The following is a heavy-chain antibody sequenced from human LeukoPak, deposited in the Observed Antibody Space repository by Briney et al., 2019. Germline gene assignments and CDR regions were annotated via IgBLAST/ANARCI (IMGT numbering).Heavy chain of an antibody. J-gene: IGHJ3*02. CDR1: GYTFTSYG. D-gene: IGHD3-22*01. V-gene: IGHV1-18*01. CDR2: ISAYNGNT. Sequence: ASVKVSCKASGYTFTSYGTSWVRQAPGQGLEWMGWISAYNGNTNYAQKLQGRVTMTTDTSTSTAYMELRSLRSDDTAVYYCARDEKGEGYYYDSSGYPDAFDIWGQGTMVTVSS. CDR3: ARDEKGEGYYYDSSGYPDAFDI.